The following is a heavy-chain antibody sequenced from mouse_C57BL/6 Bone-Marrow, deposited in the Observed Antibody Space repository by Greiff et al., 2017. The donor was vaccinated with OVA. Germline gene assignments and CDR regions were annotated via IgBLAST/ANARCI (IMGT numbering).Heavy chain of an antibody. Sequence: VQLQQPGAELVKPGASVKLSCKASGYTFTSYWMQWVKQRPGQGLEWIGEIDPSDNYTNYNQKFKGKATLTVDTHSSTASMQLSSMTSEDSAVYYCARREGLGWDLDYWGQGTTLTVSS. D-gene: IGHD2-13*01. J-gene: IGHJ2*01. CDR3: ARREGLGWDLDY. CDR2: IDPSDNYT. CDR1: GYTFTSYW. V-gene: IGHV1-50*01.